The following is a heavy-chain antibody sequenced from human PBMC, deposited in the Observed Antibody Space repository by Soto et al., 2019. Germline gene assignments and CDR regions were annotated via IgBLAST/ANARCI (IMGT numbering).Heavy chain of an antibody. D-gene: IGHD6-13*01. J-gene: IGHJ6*02. CDR3: ARRDSSWYLDYYYYYGMDV. CDR1: GFTFDDYG. CDR2: INWNGGST. Sequence: GGSLRLSCAASGFTFDDYGMSWVRQAPGKGLEWVSGINWNGGSTGYADSVKGRFTISRDNAKNSLYLQMNSLRAEDTAVYYCARRDSSWYLDYYYYYGMDVWGQGTMVTVSS. V-gene: IGHV3-20*04.